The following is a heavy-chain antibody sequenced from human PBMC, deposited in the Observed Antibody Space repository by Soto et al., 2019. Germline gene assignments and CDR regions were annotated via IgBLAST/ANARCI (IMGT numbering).Heavy chain of an antibody. CDR3: ARDPREYYFDY. V-gene: IGHV3-11*01. CDR1: GFTFSDYY. CDR2: ISSSGSTI. J-gene: IGHJ4*02. Sequence: QVQLVESGGGLVKPGGSLRLSCAASGFTFSDYYMSWIRQAPGKGLEGVSYISSSGSTIYYADSVKGRFTISRDNAKKSLDLQMSRLRAEDTAVYYCARDPREYYFDYWGQGTLVTVSS.